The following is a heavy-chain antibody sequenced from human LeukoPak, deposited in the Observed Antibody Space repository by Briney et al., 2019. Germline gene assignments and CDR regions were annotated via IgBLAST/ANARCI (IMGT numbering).Heavy chain of an antibody. V-gene: IGHV3-30*02. D-gene: IGHD2-15*01. J-gene: IGHJ5*02. Sequence: GGSLRLSCTTSGFTFNTFGMHWVRQAPGKGLEWVAFMPSRGSATYHAESVKGRFTISRDNARNSLYLQMNTLRAEDTAVYSCARGADGVSSNSRGWFDPWGQGTLVTVSS. CDR2: MPSRGSAT. CDR3: ARGADGVSSNSRGWFDP. CDR1: GFTFNTFG.